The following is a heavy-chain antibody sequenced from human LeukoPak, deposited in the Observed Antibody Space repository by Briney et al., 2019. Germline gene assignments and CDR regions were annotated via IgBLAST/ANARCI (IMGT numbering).Heavy chain of an antibody. V-gene: IGHV3-7*03. CDR1: GFTFSSSW. CDR3: ATFRFLGT. D-gene: IGHD3-3*01. CDR2: IKPGGNEN. J-gene: IGHJ3*01. Sequence: GGSLRLSCAASGFTFSSSWMTWVGQGPGTGLEWVANIKPGGNENYYVDSVKGRFAISRDNVKNSLYLQMNSLRAEDTAIYYCATFRFLGTWGQGTMLTVSP.